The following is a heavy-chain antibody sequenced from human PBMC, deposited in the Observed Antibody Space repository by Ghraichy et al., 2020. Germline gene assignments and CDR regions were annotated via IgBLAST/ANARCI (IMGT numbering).Heavy chain of an antibody. CDR2: IYPGDSDT. V-gene: IGHV5-51*01. D-gene: IGHD3-10*01. CDR1: GYSFTSYW. Sequence: GESLNISCKGSGYSFTSYWIGWVRQMPGKGLEWMGIIYPGDSDTRYSPSFQGQVTISADKSISTAYLQWSSLKASDTAMYYCARPYGLYGSGSTNAFDIWGQGTMVTVSS. CDR3: ARPYGLYGSGSTNAFDI. J-gene: IGHJ3*02.